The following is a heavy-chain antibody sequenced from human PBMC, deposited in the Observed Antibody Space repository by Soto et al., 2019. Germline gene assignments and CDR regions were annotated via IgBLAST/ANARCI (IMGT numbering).Heavy chain of an antibody. CDR2: IKQDGSAK. CDR3: ARVYNSQPN. J-gene: IGHJ4*02. D-gene: IGHD1-20*01. CDR1: GFTFSSYW. Sequence: EVQLVESGGGLVQPGGSLRLSCAASGFTFSSYWMSWVRQAPGKGLEWVANIKQDGSAKYYVDSVKGRFTISRDNARNSLYLHMNTLRAEDTAVYSCARVYNSQPNWGQGTLVTVSS. V-gene: IGHV3-7*01.